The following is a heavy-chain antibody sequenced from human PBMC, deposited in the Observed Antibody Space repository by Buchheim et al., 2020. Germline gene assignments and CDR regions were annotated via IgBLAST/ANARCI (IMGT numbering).Heavy chain of an antibody. J-gene: IGHJ4*01. CDR1: GFTVSSNY. Sequence: EVQLVESGGGLVQPGGSLRLSCAASGFTVSSNYMSWVRQAPGKGLEWVANINHDGREEYYVDSMKGRFTISRDNAQNSLYLQMNSLRAEDTAVYYCARAGAKGTVDYWGQGNL. V-gene: IGHV3-7*01. CDR3: ARAGAKGTVDY. CDR2: INHDGREE. D-gene: IGHD1-1*01.